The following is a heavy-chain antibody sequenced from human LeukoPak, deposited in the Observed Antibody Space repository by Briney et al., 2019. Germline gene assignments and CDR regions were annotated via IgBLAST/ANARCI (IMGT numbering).Heavy chain of an antibody. D-gene: IGHD6-19*01. Sequence: SETLSLTCTVSGGSISSYYWSWIRQPPGKGLEWIGYIYYSGSTNYNPSLKSRVTISVDTSKNQFSLKLSSVTAADTAVYYCARDRGIAVAGQPPYCYYGMDVWGQGTTVTVSS. CDR2: IYYSGST. J-gene: IGHJ6*02. CDR3: ARDRGIAVAGQPPYCYYGMDV. CDR1: GGSISSYY. V-gene: IGHV4-59*01.